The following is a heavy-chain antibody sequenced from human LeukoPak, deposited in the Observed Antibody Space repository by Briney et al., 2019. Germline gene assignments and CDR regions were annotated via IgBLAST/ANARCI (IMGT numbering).Heavy chain of an antibody. CDR2: IYYSGST. V-gene: IGHV4-39*01. D-gene: IGHD6-13*01. J-gene: IGHJ5*02. Sequence: PSQTLSLTCTVSGGSISSSSYYWGWIRQPPGKGLEWIGSIYYSGSTYYNPSLKSRVTISVDTSKNQFSLKLSSVTAADTAVYYCARLDSSSWYQSDPWGQGTLVTVSS. CDR1: GGSISSSSYY. CDR3: ARLDSSSWYQSDP.